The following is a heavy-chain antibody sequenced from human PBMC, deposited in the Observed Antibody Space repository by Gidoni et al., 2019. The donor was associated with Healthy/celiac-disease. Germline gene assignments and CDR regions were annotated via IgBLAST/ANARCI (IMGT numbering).Heavy chain of an antibody. V-gene: IGHV3-23*01. D-gene: IGHD3-10*01. CDR1: GFTFRSYG. J-gene: IGHJ4*02. Sequence: EVQLLESGGGLVQPGGSLRLSCAASGFTFRSYGMSGVRQAPGKGLGLVSAISGSGGSTYYADSVKGRFTISRDNSKNTLYLQMNGLRAEDTAVYYCAKDAVAYYGSGSYCWGQGTLVTVSS. CDR3: AKDAVAYYGSGSYC. CDR2: ISGSGGST.